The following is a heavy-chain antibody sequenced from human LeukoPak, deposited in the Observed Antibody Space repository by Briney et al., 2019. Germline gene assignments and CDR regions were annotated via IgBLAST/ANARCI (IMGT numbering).Heavy chain of an antibody. V-gene: IGHV3-49*04. CDR1: GSTFGDYA. J-gene: IGHJ4*02. CDR2: IRSKAYGGTT. D-gene: IGHD3-3*01. Sequence: GGSLRLSCTASGSTFGDYAMSWVRQAPGKGLEWVGFIRSKAYGGTTEYAASVKGRFTISRDDSKSIAYLQMNSLKTEDTAVYYCTRARGIFWFSYYFDYWGQGTLVTVSS. CDR3: TRARGIFWFSYYFDY.